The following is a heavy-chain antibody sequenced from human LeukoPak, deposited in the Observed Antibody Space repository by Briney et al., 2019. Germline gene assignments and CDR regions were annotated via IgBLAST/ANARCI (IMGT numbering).Heavy chain of an antibody. Sequence: ASVKVSCKASGGTFSSYAISWVRQAPGQGLEWMGGIIPIFGTENYAQKFQGRVTITTDESTSTAYMELSSLRSEDTAVYYCARDYYYDSSGYYFWFDPWGQGTLVTVSS. J-gene: IGHJ5*02. CDR2: IIPIFGTE. CDR3: ARDYYYDSSGYYFWFDP. V-gene: IGHV1-69*05. CDR1: GGTFSSYA. D-gene: IGHD3-22*01.